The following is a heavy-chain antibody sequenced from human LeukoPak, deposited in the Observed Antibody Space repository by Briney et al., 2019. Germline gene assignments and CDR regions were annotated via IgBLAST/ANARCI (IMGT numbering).Heavy chain of an antibody. CDR1: GLTFSSYG. CDR2: ISYDGSNK. D-gene: IGHD2-2*03. CDR3: AKVGYCSSTSCYQSAWFDP. Sequence: GGSLRLSCAASGLTFSSYGMHWVRQAPGKGRDWGAVISYDGSNKYHADSVKGRFTISRDNSKNTLYLQMNSLRAEDTAVYYCAKVGYCSSTSCYQSAWFDPWGQGTLVTVSS. V-gene: IGHV3-30*18. J-gene: IGHJ5*02.